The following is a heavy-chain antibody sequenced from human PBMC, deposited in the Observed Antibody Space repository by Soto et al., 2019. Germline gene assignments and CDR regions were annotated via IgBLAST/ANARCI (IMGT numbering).Heavy chain of an antibody. Sequence: EVRLLESGGALVQRGGSLTLSCAASGFRFSIYSMNWVRQAPGKGLEWSAYITSDTKTIKYAESVKGRFIISRDNAKNSVYLQMNNLSDEDTAVYYCARSVEGHFDYWGQGTVVTVSS. CDR2: ITSDTKTI. CDR3: ARSVEGHFDY. CDR1: GFRFSIYS. J-gene: IGHJ4*02. V-gene: IGHV3-48*02. D-gene: IGHD6-19*01.